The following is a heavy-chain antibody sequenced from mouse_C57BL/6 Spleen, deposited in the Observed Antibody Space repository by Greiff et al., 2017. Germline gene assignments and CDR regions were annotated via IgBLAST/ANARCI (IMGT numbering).Heavy chain of an antibody. CDR3: ARSYYYGSSLWYFDV. CDR2: IDPNSGGT. Sequence: QVQLQQPGAELVKPGASVKLSCKASGYTFTSYWMHWVKQRPGRGLEWIGGIDPNSGGTKYNEKFKSKATLTVDKPSSTAYMQLSSLTSEDSAVYYCARSYYYGSSLWYFDVWGTGTTVTVSS. J-gene: IGHJ1*03. CDR1: GYTFTSYW. V-gene: IGHV1-72*01. D-gene: IGHD1-1*01.